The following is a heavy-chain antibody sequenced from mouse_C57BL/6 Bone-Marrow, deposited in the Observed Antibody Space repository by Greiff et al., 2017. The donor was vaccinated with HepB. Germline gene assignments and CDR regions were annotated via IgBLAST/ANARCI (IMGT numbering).Heavy chain of an antibody. J-gene: IGHJ1*03. V-gene: IGHV5-4*03. CDR3: ARAPPPYYGSSYWYFDV. Sequence: EVKVVESGGGLVKPGGSLKLSCAASGFTFSSYAMSWVRQTPGKRLEWVATISDGGSYTYYPDNVKGRFTISRDNAKNNLYLQMSHLKSEDTAMYYCARAPPPYYGSSYWYFDVWGTGTTVTVSS. CDR2: ISDGGSYT. D-gene: IGHD1-1*01. CDR1: GFTFSSYA.